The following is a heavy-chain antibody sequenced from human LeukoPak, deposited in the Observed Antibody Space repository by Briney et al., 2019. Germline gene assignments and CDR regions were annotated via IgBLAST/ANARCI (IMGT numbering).Heavy chain of an antibody. CDR1: GGSISSYY. D-gene: IGHD3-10*01. CDR2: IYYSGST. Sequence: PSKTLSLTCTVSGGSISSYYWSWIRQPPGKGLEWIGYIYYSGSTNYNPSLKSRVTISVDTSKNQFSLKLSSVTAADTAVYYCARSAITMVRGVTFDYWGQGTLVTVSS. J-gene: IGHJ4*02. CDR3: ARSAITMVRGVTFDY. V-gene: IGHV4-59*01.